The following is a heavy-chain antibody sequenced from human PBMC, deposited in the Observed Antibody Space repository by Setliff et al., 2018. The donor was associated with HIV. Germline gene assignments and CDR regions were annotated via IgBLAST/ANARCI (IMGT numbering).Heavy chain of an antibody. V-gene: IGHV3-7*03. J-gene: IGHJ4*02. CDR2: IKQDGSEK. Sequence: PGGSLRLSCAASGFTFSSYWMSWVRQAPGKGLEWVANIKQDGSEKYYVDSVKGRFTISRDNAKNSLYLQMNSLRAEDTAVYYCARESQIDYYDSSGLYYFDYWGQGTLVTVSS. D-gene: IGHD3-22*01. CDR1: GFTFSSYW. CDR3: ARESQIDYYDSSGLYYFDY.